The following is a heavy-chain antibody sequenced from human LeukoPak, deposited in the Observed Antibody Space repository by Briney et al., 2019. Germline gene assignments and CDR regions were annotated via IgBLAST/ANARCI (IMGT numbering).Heavy chain of an antibody. CDR3: ARGGAGYCSSTSCPNYDY. CDR1: GGSISSYY. J-gene: IGHJ4*02. Sequence: SETLSLTCTVSGGSISSYYWSWIRQPPGKGLEWIGYIYYSGSTNYNPSLKSRVTISVDTSKNQFSLKLSSVTAADTAVYYCARGGAGYCSSTSCPNYDYWGQGTLVTVSS. CDR2: IYYSGST. V-gene: IGHV4-59*08. D-gene: IGHD2-2*01.